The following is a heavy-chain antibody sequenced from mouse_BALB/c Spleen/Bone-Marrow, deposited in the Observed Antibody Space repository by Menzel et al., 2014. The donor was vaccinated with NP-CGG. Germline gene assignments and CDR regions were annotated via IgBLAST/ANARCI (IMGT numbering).Heavy chain of an antibody. J-gene: IGHJ3*01. CDR2: ISGGGSYT. D-gene: IGHD2-4*01. CDR3: ARHAYYDQTEVSFVY. Sequence: EVKVVESGGGLVKSGGSLKLSCAASGFTFNSYGMSWVRQTPEKRLEWVATISGGGSYTFYPDSVKGRFTISRDNAKNPLYLQLSSLRSEDTALYYCARHAYYDQTEVSFVYWGQGTLVTVSA. V-gene: IGHV5-9-2*01. CDR1: GFTFNSYG.